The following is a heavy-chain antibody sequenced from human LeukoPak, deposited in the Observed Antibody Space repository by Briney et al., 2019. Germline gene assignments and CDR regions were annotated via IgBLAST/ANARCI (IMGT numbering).Heavy chain of an antibody. CDR2: ISSSGSTI. CDR3: AKEGFYYMDV. V-gene: IGHV3-48*03. Sequence: GGSLRLSCAASGFTFSTYEMHWVRQAPGKGLEWVSYISSSGSTIYYADSVKGRFTISRDNAKNSLYLQMNGLRAEDTAVYYCAKEGFYYMDVWGKGTTVTISS. J-gene: IGHJ6*03. CDR1: GFTFSTYE.